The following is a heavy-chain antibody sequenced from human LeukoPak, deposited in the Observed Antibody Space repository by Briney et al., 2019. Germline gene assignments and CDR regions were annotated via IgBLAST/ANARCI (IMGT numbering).Heavy chain of an antibody. CDR3: TSGLSVRRSNNTPVDY. V-gene: IGHV3-23*01. D-gene: IGHD1-1*01. Sequence: QTGGSLRLSCAASGFTFSSYAMSWVRQAPGKGLEWVSAISGSGGSTYYADSVKGRFTISRDNSKNTLYLQMNSLRAEDTAVYYCTSGLSVRRSNNTPVDYWGQGTLVTVSS. J-gene: IGHJ4*02. CDR1: GFTFSSYA. CDR2: ISGSGGST.